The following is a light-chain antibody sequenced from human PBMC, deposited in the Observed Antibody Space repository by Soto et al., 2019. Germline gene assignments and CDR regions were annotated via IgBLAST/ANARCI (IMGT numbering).Light chain of an antibody. CDR2: KAS. CDR3: QQYNCYPWT. J-gene: IGKJ1*01. CDR1: QSISSW. Sequence: DIQMTQSPATLSASVGDRVTITCRASQSISSWLAWYQQKPGKAPKLLIYKASSLKSGVPSRFTGSGSGTEFTLTISSLQPDDFATYYCQQYNCYPWTFGQGTKVEI. V-gene: IGKV1-5*03.